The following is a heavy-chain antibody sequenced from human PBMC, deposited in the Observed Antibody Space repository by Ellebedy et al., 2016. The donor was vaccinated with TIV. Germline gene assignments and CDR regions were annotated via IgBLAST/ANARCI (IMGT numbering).Heavy chain of an antibody. CDR3: ARERELELQFVRDYYYVMDV. CDR2: ISSSSTYI. Sequence: PGGSLRLSCAASGFTFSSYWMNWVRQAPGKGLEWVSSISSSSTYIYYADSVRGRFTISRDNAKNSLYLQMHSLRAEDTAVYYCARERELELQFVRDYYYVMDVWGQGTTVTVSS. J-gene: IGHJ6*02. V-gene: IGHV3-21*01. CDR1: GFTFSSYW. D-gene: IGHD1-7*01.